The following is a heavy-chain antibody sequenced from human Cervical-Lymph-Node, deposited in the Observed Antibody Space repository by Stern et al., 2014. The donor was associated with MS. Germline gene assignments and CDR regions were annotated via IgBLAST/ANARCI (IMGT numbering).Heavy chain of an antibody. CDR2: VNGDGTSA. D-gene: IGHD6-13*01. CDR3: ARGGGSLWFFDY. CDR1: GFTFNNYC. J-gene: IGHJ4*02. Sequence: VQLVQSGGGLVQPGGSLRLSCAASGFTFNNYCMHWVRQAPGQGLVWVAGVNGDGTSADYADSVEGRLTISRDNAKNTLYLQMDSLRVEDMAVYYCARGGGSLWFFDYWGQGALVTVSS. V-gene: IGHV3-74*02.